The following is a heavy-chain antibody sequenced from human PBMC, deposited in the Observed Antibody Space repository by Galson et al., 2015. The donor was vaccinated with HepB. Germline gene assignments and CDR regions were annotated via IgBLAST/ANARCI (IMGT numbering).Heavy chain of an antibody. D-gene: IGHD6-6*01. J-gene: IGHJ4*02. V-gene: IGHV1-18*01. CDR1: GYIFTNYG. Sequence: SVKVSCKASGYIFTNYGFTWVRQAPGQGLEWIGWISAYNGNSNHAQSLQGRVSMTTDTSTSTAYLELRSLRSDDSAFYYCARDNRASSGHFDYWGQGTLVTVSS. CDR3: ARDNRASSGHFDY. CDR2: ISAYNGNS.